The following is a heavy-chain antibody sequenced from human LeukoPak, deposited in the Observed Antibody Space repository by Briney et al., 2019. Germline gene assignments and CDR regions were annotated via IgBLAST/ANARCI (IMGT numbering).Heavy chain of an antibody. J-gene: IGHJ4*02. V-gene: IGHV4-39*07. CDR2: IYYSGST. CDR1: GGSISSSSYY. CDR3: ARDKGSNIVLMVYAESGFFDY. D-gene: IGHD2-8*01. Sequence: PSETLSLTCTVSGGSISSSSYYWGWIRQPPGKGLEWIGSIYYSGSTYYNPSLKSRVTISVDTSKNQFSLKLSSVTAADTAVYYCARDKGSNIVLMVYAESGFFDYWGQGTLVTVSS.